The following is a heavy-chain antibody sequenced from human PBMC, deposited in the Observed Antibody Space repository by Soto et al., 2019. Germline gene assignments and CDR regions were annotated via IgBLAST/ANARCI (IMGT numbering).Heavy chain of an antibody. Sequence: GGSLRLSCAASGFTFSSYAMHWVRQAPGKGLEWVAVISYDGSNKYYADSVKGRFTISRDNSKNTLYLQMNSLRAEDTAVYYCARDVGGYSSGWYPLNYYYYGMDVWGQGTTVTVSS. CDR3: ARDVGGYSSGWYPLNYYYYGMDV. V-gene: IGHV3-30-3*01. J-gene: IGHJ6*02. CDR1: GFTFSSYA. D-gene: IGHD6-19*01. CDR2: ISYDGSNK.